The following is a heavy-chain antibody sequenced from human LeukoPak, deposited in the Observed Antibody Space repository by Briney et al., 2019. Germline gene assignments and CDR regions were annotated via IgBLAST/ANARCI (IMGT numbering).Heavy chain of an antibody. CDR1: GGSISSSSYY. CDR2: IYYSGST. D-gene: IGHD1-14*01. V-gene: IGHV4-39*01. Sequence: SETLSLTCTVSGGSISSSSYYWGWIRQPPGKGLEWIGSIYYSGSTYYNPSLKSRVTISVDTSKNQFSLKLSSVTAADTAVYYCARLSDAHRYFDYWGQGTLVTVSS. J-gene: IGHJ4*02. CDR3: ARLSDAHRYFDY.